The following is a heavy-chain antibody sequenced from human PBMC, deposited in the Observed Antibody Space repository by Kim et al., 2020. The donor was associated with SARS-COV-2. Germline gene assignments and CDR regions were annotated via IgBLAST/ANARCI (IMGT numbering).Heavy chain of an antibody. CDR1: GFTFSSYW. CDR2: INSDGSST. Sequence: GGSLRLSCAASGFTFSSYWMHWVRQAPGKGLVWVSRINSDGSSTSYADSVKGRFTISRDNAKNTLYLQMNSLRAEDTAVYYCARDPPYCSGGSCYDYWGQGTLVTVSS. V-gene: IGHV3-74*01. CDR3: ARDPPYCSGGSCYDY. D-gene: IGHD2-15*01. J-gene: IGHJ4*02.